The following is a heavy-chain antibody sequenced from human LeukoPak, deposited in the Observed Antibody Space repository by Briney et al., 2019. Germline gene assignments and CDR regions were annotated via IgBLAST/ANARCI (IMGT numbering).Heavy chain of an antibody. CDR1: GGSIRSYY. V-gene: IGHV4-59*01. CDR3: ARGVYIAAAQYGY. J-gene: IGHJ4*02. CDR2: IYYSGTT. D-gene: IGHD6-13*01. Sequence: TSETLSLTCTVSGGSIRSYYWSWIRQPPGKGLEWIGYIYYSGTTNYNPSLKSRVTISVDTSKNQFSLKLSSVTAADTAVYYCARGVYIAAAQYGYWGQGTLVTVSS.